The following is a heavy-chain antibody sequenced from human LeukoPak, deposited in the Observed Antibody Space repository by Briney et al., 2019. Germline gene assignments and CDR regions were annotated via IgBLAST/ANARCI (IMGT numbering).Heavy chain of an antibody. J-gene: IGHJ5*02. Sequence: PGGSLRLSYAASGFTFGDYAMHWVRQAPGKGLEWVSGISWNSGSIGYAASERGRFIISRDNAKNSLYLQMNSLRAEDTALYYCAKAQGSSWYSWFDPWGQGTLVTVSS. CDR1: GFTFGDYA. D-gene: IGHD6-13*01. CDR2: ISWNSGSI. CDR3: AKAQGSSWYSWFDP. V-gene: IGHV3-9*01.